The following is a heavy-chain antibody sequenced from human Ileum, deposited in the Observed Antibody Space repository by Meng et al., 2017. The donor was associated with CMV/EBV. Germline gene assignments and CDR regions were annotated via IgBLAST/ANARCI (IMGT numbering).Heavy chain of an antibody. CDR3: ARGAYYYDSSGYWVAFDY. CDR2: IYYSGST. CDR1: VRSGGYY. J-gene: IGHJ4*02. D-gene: IGHD3-22*01. Sequence: VRSGGYYWSWLRQPPGKGLEWIGYIYYSGSTYYNPSLKSRVTISVDTSKNQFSLKLSSVTAADTAVYYCARGAYYYDSSGYWVAFDYWGQGTLVTVSS. V-gene: IGHV4-30-4*01.